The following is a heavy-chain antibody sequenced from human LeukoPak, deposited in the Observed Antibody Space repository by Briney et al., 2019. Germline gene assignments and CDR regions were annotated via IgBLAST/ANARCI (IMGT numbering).Heavy chain of an antibody. V-gene: IGHV3-30*04. CDR3: ARGGIHRHGAPGTYYYYYYMDV. Sequence: PGGSLRLSCAASGFTFSSYAMHWVRQSPGKGLEWVTVISYDGSNKYYADSVKGRFTISRDNSKNTLYLQMNSLRAEDTAVYYCARGGIHRHGAPGTYYYYYYMDVWGKGTTVTVSS. D-gene: IGHD3-10*01. J-gene: IGHJ6*03. CDR2: ISYDGSNK. CDR1: GFTFSSYA.